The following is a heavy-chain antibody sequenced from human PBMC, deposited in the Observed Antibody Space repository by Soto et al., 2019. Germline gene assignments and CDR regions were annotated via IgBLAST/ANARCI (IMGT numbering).Heavy chain of an antibody. Sequence: SVKVSFKASSGTFISYAISWVREAPGQGLEWMGGIIPIFGTANYAQKFQGRVTITADKSTSTAYMELSSLRSEDTAVYYCASVDTAMVDAFDIWGQGTMVTVSS. CDR1: SGTFISYA. J-gene: IGHJ3*02. D-gene: IGHD5-18*01. CDR3: ASVDTAMVDAFDI. V-gene: IGHV1-69*06. CDR2: IIPIFGTA.